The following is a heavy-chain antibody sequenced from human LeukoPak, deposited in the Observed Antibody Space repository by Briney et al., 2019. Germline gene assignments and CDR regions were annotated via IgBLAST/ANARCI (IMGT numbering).Heavy chain of an antibody. V-gene: IGHV3-21*04. D-gene: IGHD1-26*01. CDR2: ISSANSYI. CDR1: GFTFSSYS. Sequence: GGSLRLSCAASGFTFSSYSMNWVRQAPGKGLEWVSLISSANSYIYYADSVKGRFTISRDNAKNSLYLQMNSLRAEDTAVYYCAKGVLSVGATRDHFDYWGQGTLVTVSS. J-gene: IGHJ4*02. CDR3: AKGVLSVGATRDHFDY.